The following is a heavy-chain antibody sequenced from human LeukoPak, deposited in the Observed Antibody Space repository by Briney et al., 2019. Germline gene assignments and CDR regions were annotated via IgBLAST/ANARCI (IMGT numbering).Heavy chain of an antibody. V-gene: IGHV4-59*01. D-gene: IGHD3-9*01. CDR1: GGSISSYY. CDR3: ARVTGYDILNGDSYYSYYMDG. CDR2: IYYSGST. Sequence: SETLSLTCTVSGGSISSYYWSWIRQHPAKGLEWIGYIYYSGSTNYNPSLKSRVTISVDTSKNQFSLKLRSVTAADTAVYYWARVTGYDILNGDSYYSYYMDGWGKGTTVTVSS. J-gene: IGHJ6*03.